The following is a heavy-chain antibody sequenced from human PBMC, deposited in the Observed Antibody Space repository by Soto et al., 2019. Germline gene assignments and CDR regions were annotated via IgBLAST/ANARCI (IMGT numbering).Heavy chain of an antibody. D-gene: IGHD1-1*01. CDR1: GDRVSSNSAG. V-gene: IGHV6-1*01. Sequence: SQTLSLTCDISGDRVSSNSAGWNWIRQTPSRDLEWLGRTYYKSKWYYTYAASVKSRITVSPDTSKNQFSLQLTSVTPEDTVFFYCARGSWDDVSGHYYMDVWDKGTTVTVSS. J-gene: IGHJ6*03. CDR2: TYYKSKWYY. CDR3: ARGSWDDVSGHYYMDV.